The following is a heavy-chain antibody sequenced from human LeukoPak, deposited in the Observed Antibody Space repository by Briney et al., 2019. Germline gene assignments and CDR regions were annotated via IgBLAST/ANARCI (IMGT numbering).Heavy chain of an antibody. CDR3: AKDLANSWTIDY. V-gene: IGHV3-30-3*01. CDR1: GFTFSTFS. J-gene: IGHJ4*02. Sequence: GRSLRLSCAASGFTFSTFSMYWARQAPGKGLEWVALISYSGSEKYYADSVEGRFTISRDNSRSTLYLQMNSLSVEDTAFYCAKDLANSWTIDYWGQGTLVTVSS. CDR2: ISYSGSEK. D-gene: IGHD1-1*01.